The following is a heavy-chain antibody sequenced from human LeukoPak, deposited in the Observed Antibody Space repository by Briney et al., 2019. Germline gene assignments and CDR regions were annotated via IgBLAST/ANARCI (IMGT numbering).Heavy chain of an antibody. D-gene: IGHD5-12*01. J-gene: IGHJ4*02. CDR3: ARIMVATPVYFDY. V-gene: IGHV4-39*01. CDR1: GGSISSSSYY. CDR2: IYYSGST. Sequence: PSETLSLTCTVSGGSISSSSYYWGWIRQPPGKGLEWIGSIYYSGSTYYSPSLKSRVAISVDTSKNQFSLKLSSVTAADTAVYYCARIMVATPVYFDYWGQGTLVTVSS.